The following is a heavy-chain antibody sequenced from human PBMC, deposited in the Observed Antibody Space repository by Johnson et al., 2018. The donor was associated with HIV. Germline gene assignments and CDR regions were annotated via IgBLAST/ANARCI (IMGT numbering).Heavy chain of an antibody. CDR3: AKDRTVAARDAFDI. J-gene: IGHJ3*02. D-gene: IGHD6-19*01. CDR1: GFTFDDYG. Sequence: VQLVESGGGVVQPGGSLRLSCAASGFTFDDYGMSWVRQGSGKGLEWVSGINSGGSTYYADSVKGRFTISRNNSKNPLYLQMNSLRAEDTAVYYCAKDRTVAARDAFDIWGQGTMVTVSS. CDR2: INSGGST. V-gene: IGHV3-23*04.